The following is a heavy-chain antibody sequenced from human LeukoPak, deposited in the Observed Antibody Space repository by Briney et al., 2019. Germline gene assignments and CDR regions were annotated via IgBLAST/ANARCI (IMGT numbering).Heavy chain of an antibody. V-gene: IGHV3-48*03. D-gene: IGHD2-2*01. CDR1: GFTFSSYE. J-gene: IGHJ4*02. Sequence: PGGSLRLSCAASGFTFSSYEMNWVRQAPGKGLEWVSYISSSGSTIYYADSVKGRFTISRDNAKNSLYLQMNSLRAEDTAVYYCARGRLNIVVVPAASSYYFDYWGQGTLVTVSS. CDR3: ARGRLNIVVVPAASSYYFDY. CDR2: ISSSGSTI.